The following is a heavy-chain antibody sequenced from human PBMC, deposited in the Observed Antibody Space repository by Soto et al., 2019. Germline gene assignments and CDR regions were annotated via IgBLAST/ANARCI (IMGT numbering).Heavy chain of an antibody. V-gene: IGHV3-30*18. CDR2: TSYDGRNN. D-gene: IGHD3-22*01. CDR1: GSIFSSYG. CDR3: AKDTYYHDSSGFYVFDY. Sequence: LRLSCAASGSIFSSYGTHCVRQAPAKVRQRVAVTSYDGRNNNYADSVRGRFTISRDNSKNTLYLQMNSLRAEDTAVYYCAKDTYYHDSSGFYVFDYWAQGTPVTVSS. J-gene: IGHJ4*02.